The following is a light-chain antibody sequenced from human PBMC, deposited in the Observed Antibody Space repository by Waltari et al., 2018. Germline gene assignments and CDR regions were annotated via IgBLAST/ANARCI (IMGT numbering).Light chain of an antibody. V-gene: IGLV2-23*02. J-gene: IGLJ2*01. CDR2: DVT. Sequence: QSALTQPASVSGSPGQSITISCTGTSSDLGAYDYVSWYQQHPGKAPKLMISDVTKRPSGVSTRFSGSKSGNTASLTISGLQAGDEADYYCCSYAGSSTHVVFGGGTKLTVL. CDR1: SSDLGAYDY. CDR3: CSYAGSSTHVV.